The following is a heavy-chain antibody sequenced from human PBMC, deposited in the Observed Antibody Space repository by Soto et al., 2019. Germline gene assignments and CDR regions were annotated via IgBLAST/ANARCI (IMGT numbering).Heavy chain of an antibody. CDR3: ARGTADFWSGYYIHWDSTCFVH. V-gene: IGHV3-30-3*01. D-gene: IGHD3-3*01. Sequence: QVQLVESGGGVVQPGRSLRLSCAASGFTFSSYAIHWVRQAPGKGLEWVAVISYDGSNKYYADSVKGRFTISRDNSKNTMYLQMNSLRAEDTAVYYCARGTADFWSGYYIHWDSTCFVHWGQGPLVTVCS. CDR2: ISYDGSNK. CDR1: GFTFSSYA. J-gene: IGHJ5*02.